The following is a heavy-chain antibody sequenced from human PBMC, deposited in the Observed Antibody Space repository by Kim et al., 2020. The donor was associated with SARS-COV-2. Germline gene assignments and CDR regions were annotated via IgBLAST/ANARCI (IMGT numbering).Heavy chain of an antibody. CDR2: ISGSGRTI. Sequence: GGSLRLSCTASGFTFSTYEMNWVRQAPGKGLEWVSYISGSGRTIYYADSVKGRFTISRDNAKSSLHLQMNSLRAEDTAVYYCARDGTVDVSGYRTPDAFDVWGQGTMVTVSS. CDR3: ARDGTVDVSGYRTPDAFDV. J-gene: IGHJ3*01. V-gene: IGHV3-48*03. D-gene: IGHD1-7*01. CDR1: GFTFSTYE.